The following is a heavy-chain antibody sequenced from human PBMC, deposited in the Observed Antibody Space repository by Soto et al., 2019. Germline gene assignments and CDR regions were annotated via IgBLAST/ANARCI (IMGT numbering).Heavy chain of an antibody. V-gene: IGHV3-53*02. J-gene: IGHJ3*01. Sequence: EVQLVETGGGLIQPGGSLRLSCAASGFTVSSNYMSWVRQAPGKGLEWVSVIYSGGSTYYADSVKGRFTISRDNSKNTLYLPMNSLRAEDTAVYYCAKHPYGDYGLDAFDLWGQGTMVTVSS. CDR3: AKHPYGDYGLDAFDL. CDR1: GFTVSSNY. D-gene: IGHD4-17*01. CDR2: IYSGGST.